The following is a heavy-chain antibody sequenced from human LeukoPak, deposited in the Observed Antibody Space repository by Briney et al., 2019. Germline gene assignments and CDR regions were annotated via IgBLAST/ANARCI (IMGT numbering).Heavy chain of an antibody. V-gene: IGHV1-8*03. CDR1: GYTFTSYD. J-gene: IGHJ5*02. Sequence: GASVKVSCKASGYTFTSYDINWVRQATGQGLEWMGWMNPNSGNTGYAQKFQGRVTITRNTSISTAYMELISLRSEDTAVYYCARGRQGATVNDWFDPWGQGTLVTVSS. D-gene: IGHD4-17*01. CDR2: MNPNSGNT. CDR3: ARGRQGATVNDWFDP.